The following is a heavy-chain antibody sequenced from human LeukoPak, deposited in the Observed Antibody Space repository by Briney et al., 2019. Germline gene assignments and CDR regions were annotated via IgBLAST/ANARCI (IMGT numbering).Heavy chain of an antibody. CDR2: INGAGTST. J-gene: IGHJ4*02. CDR1: GFTFSDYW. Sequence: GGSLRLSCAASGFTFSDYWMYWVRQAPGKGLVWVSGINGAGTSTRYADSVKGRFTISRDNAKNTLYLQMNSLRVEDTAVYYCASYNWNFLNDYWGQGTLVTVSS. CDR3: ASYNWNFLNDY. D-gene: IGHD1-7*01. V-gene: IGHV3-74*01.